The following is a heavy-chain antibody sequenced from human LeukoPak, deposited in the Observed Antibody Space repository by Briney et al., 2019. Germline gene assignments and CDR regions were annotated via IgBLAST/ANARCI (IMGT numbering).Heavy chain of an antibody. J-gene: IGHJ4*02. CDR1: GFTFSSYG. CDR2: ISYDGSNK. D-gene: IGHD3-10*01. Sequence: PGGSLRLSCAAPGFTFSSYGMHWVRQAPGKGLGWVAVISYDGSNKYYADSVKGRFTISRDNSKNTLYLQMNSLRAEDTAVYYCARMGSGSYPFDYWGQGTLVTVSS. V-gene: IGHV3-30*19. CDR3: ARMGSGSYPFDY.